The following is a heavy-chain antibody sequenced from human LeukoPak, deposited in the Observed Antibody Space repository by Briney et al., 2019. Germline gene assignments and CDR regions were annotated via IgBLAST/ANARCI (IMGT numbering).Heavy chain of an antibody. J-gene: IGHJ5*02. CDR2: IKQDGSEE. Sequence: GGSLRLSCAASGFTFSRSWMSWVRQAPGKGLEWVANIKQDGSEEYYVDSVKGRFTISRDNAKNSLYLQMNSLRAEDTAVYYCARNSGWRDCFDPWGQGTLVTVSS. D-gene: IGHD6-19*01. CDR1: GFTFSRSW. V-gene: IGHV3-7*01. CDR3: ARNSGWRDCFDP.